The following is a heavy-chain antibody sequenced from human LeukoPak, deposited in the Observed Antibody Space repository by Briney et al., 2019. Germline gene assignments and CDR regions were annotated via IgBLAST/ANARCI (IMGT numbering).Heavy chain of an antibody. CDR2: INPNSGGT. Sequence: ASVKVFCKASGYTFTGYYMHWVRQAPGQGLEWMGWINPNSGGTNYAQKFQGRVTMTRDTSISTAYMELSRLRSDDTAVYYCARVLSRYYPVPERITMIVSPLGYWGQGTLVTVSS. J-gene: IGHJ4*02. CDR1: GYTFTGYY. D-gene: IGHD3-22*01. CDR3: ARVLSRYYPVPERITMIVSPLGY. V-gene: IGHV1-2*02.